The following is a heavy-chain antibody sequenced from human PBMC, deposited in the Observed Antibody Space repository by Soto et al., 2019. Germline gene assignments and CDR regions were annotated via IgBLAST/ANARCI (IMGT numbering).Heavy chain of an antibody. CDR2: IYYSGST. Sequence: SETLSLTCTVSGGSISSYYWSWIRQPPGEGLEWIGYIYYSGSTNYNPSLKSRVTISVDTSKNQFSLKLSSVTAADTAVYYCARAGSSGYYYDYYYGMDVWGQGTTVTVSS. CDR1: GGSISSYY. D-gene: IGHD3-22*01. J-gene: IGHJ6*02. V-gene: IGHV4-59*01. CDR3: ARAGSSGYYYDYYYGMDV.